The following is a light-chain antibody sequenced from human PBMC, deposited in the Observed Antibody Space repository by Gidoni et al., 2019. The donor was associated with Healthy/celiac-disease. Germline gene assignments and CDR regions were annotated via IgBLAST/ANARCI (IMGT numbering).Light chain of an antibody. CDR1: QGISSY. J-gene: IGKJ4*01. Sequence: DIQLTQSPSFLSASVGDRVTITCRASQGISSYLAWYQQKPGKAPKLLIYAASTLQSGVPSRFSGSGSGTEFTLTISSLQPEDFATYYCQQLNSYPTFXGXTKVEIK. CDR3: QQLNSYPT. V-gene: IGKV1-9*01. CDR2: AAS.